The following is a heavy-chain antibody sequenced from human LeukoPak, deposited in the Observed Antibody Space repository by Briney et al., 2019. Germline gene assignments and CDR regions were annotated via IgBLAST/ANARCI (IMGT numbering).Heavy chain of an antibody. Sequence: PSETLSLTCTVSGDSISSYYWSWIRQPPGKRLEWIGCISDSGSTNYNPSLKSRITISVDTSKSQFSLKLSSVTAADTAVYYCARGRLLEWFDSWGQGTLVSVSS. CDR1: GDSISSYY. J-gene: IGHJ5*02. CDR2: ISDSGST. CDR3: ARGRLLEWFDS. D-gene: IGHD3-3*01. V-gene: IGHV4-59*01.